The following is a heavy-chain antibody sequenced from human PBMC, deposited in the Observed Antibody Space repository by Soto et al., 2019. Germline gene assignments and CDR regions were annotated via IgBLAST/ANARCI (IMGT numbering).Heavy chain of an antibody. D-gene: IGHD3-22*01. Sequence: PSETLSLTCTVSGGSISSSSYYWGWIRQPPGKGLEWIGSIYYSGSTYYNPSLKGRVTISVDTSKNQFSLKLSSVTAADTAVYYCARWAGYYSDNGEFDYWGQGTLVTVSS. V-gene: IGHV4-39*01. CDR3: ARWAGYYSDNGEFDY. CDR2: IYYSGST. J-gene: IGHJ4*02. CDR1: GGSISSSSYY.